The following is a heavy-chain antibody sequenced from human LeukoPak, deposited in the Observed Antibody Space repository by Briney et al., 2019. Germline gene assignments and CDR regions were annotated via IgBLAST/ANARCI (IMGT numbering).Heavy chain of an antibody. J-gene: IGHJ5*02. CDR1: GFTFSNYA. CDR3: AKGAAAGKVDWFDP. D-gene: IGHD6-13*01. CDR2: ITGSGEST. V-gene: IGHV3-23*01. Sequence: GGSLRLSCAASGFTFSNYAMAWVRQAPGKGLEWVSGITGSGESTYYTDSVKGRFTISRDNSKNTLFLQLNSLGAEDTAVYYCAKGAAAGKVDWFDPWGQGTLVTVSS.